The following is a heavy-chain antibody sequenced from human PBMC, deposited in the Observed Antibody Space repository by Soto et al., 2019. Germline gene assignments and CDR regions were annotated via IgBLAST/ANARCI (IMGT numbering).Heavy chain of an antibody. D-gene: IGHD3-16*02. CDR3: AKIADTHDSLYYYMDV. J-gene: IGHJ6*03. V-gene: IGHV3-23*01. Sequence: PGGSLRLSCAASGFTFSNYAMNWVRQAPGKGLDWVSAISGSGGSTYYADSVKGRFTISRDNSKNTLYLQMSSLRAEDTAVYYCAKIADTHDSLYYYMDVWGKGTTVTVSS. CDR2: ISGSGGST. CDR1: GFTFSNYA.